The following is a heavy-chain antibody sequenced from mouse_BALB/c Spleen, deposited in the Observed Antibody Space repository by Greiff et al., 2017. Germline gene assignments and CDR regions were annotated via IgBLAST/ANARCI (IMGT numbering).Heavy chain of an antibody. J-gene: IGHJ2*01. CDR3: ARCLLRDY. Sequence: QVHVKQSGAELVRPGASVKMSCKASGYTFTSYTMHWVKQRPGQGLEWIGYINPSSGYTNYNQKFKDKATLTADKSSSTAYMQLSSLTSDDSAVYYCARCLLRDYWGQGTTLTVSS. D-gene: IGHD1-1*01. V-gene: IGHV1-4*01. CDR2: INPSSGYT. CDR1: GYTFTSYT.